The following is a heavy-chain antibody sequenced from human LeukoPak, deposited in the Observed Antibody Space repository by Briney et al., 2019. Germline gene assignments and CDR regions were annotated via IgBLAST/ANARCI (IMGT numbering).Heavy chain of an antibody. V-gene: IGHV1-2*02. D-gene: IGHD5-18*01. J-gene: IGHJ4*02. CDR3: ARAWIQLWPFFDY. CDR2: INPNSGGT. Sequence: ASVKVSCKASGYTFTSYYMHWVRQAPGQGLEWMGWINPNSGGTNYAQKFQGRVTMTRDTSISTAYMELSRLRSDDTAVYYCARAWIQLWPFFDYWGQGTLVTVSS. CDR1: GYTFTSYY.